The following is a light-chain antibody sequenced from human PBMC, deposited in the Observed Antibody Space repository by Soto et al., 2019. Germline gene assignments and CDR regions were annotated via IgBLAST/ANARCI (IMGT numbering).Light chain of an antibody. J-gene: IGKJ1*01. CDR3: QHFGDSVWT. CDR1: QSVSSSS. CDR2: AVS. V-gene: IGKV3-20*01. Sequence: DIVFTQSPGTLSFSPGQRATLSCRASQSVSSSSVAWYRQRPGQAPRLLIYAVSSRAIDTPDRFSGSGSGTDFTLTISRLEPEDFAVYYCQHFGDSVWTFGQGTK.